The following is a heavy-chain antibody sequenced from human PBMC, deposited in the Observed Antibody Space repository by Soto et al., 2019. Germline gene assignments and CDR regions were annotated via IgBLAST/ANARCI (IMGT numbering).Heavy chain of an antibody. CDR3: ARGSSLAFEY. V-gene: IGHV1-46*01. J-gene: IGHJ4*02. CDR2: INPSGGST. Sequence: ASVKVSCKASGYTFTDYYMHWVRQAPGQGLEWMGLINPSGGSTTYLQKFQGRVTMTSDTSTSTVYMDLSSLRSEDTAVYYCARGSSLAFEYWDQGTPVTVSS. CDR1: GYTFTDYY.